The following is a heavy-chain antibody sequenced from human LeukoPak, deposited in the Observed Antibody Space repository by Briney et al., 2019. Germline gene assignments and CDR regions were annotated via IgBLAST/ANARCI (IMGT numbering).Heavy chain of an antibody. J-gene: IGHJ4*02. D-gene: IGHD3-22*01. V-gene: IGHV4-59*01. CDR3: ARGPYDSSGYYYFYFDY. Sequence: SETLSLTCTVSGGSISSNYWSWVRQPPGKGLEWIGYIYYSGSTNYNPSLQSRVTISVDTAKNQFSLKLSSVTAADTAVYYCARGPYDSSGYYYFYFDYWGQGTLVTVSS. CDR2: IYYSGST. CDR1: GGSISSNY.